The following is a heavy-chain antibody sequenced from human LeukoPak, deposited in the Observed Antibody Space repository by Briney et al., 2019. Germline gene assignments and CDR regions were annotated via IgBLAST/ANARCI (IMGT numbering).Heavy chain of an antibody. Sequence: GESLRLSCAASGFTFTNYVMNWVRQAPGKGLEWVSSITGTADKTYDADSVKGRFTISRDNSKNTLSLQMSSLRVEDTAIYYCARRGGSRGWGAFDIWGQGTIVTVSS. CDR3: ARRGGSRGWGAFDI. CDR2: ITGTADKT. CDR1: GFTFTNYV. V-gene: IGHV3-23*01. D-gene: IGHD6-19*01. J-gene: IGHJ3*02.